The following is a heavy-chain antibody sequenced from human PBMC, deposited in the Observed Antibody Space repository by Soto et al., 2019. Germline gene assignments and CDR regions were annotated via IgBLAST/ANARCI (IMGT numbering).Heavy chain of an antibody. Sequence: QVQLVQSGGEVKKPGASVTVSCKASGYTFINYHSTWVRQAPGQGLEWMAWINTYNGMTDYAQKFQGRVTMTRETSTSTAYMELRNRVSDDTAGYFCAKSPRGEMATDWGQGTLVTVSS. V-gene: IGHV1-18*01. CDR1: GYTFINYH. D-gene: IGHD5-12*01. J-gene: IGHJ4*02. CDR3: AKSPRGEMATD. CDR2: INTYNGMT.